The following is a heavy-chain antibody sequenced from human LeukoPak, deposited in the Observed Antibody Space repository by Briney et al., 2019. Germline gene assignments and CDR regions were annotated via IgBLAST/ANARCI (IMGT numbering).Heavy chain of an antibody. V-gene: IGHV3-23*01. CDR1: GFTFSSYA. D-gene: IGHD3-10*01. CDR3: AKRYGSGSYYFDY. J-gene: IGHJ4*02. CDR2: ISSSGGST. Sequence: GGSLRLSCAASGFTFSSYAMSWVRQAPGKGLEWVSAISSSGGSTSYADSVKGRFTISRDNSKNTLNLQMNSLRAEDTAVYYCAKRYGSGSYYFDYWGQGTLVTVSS.